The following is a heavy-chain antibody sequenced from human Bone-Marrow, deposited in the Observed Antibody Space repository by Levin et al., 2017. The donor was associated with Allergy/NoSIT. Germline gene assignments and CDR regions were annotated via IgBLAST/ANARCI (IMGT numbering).Heavy chain of an antibody. CDR3: AKDKHASTQGWSDP. CDR2: ISGSGAST. V-gene: IGHV3-23*01. CDR1: GFTFSDSA. J-gene: IGHJ5*02. Sequence: PGGSLRLSCAASGFTFSDSAMTWVRHAPGKGLEWVSGISGSGASTYYGNSVKGRFTISRDNSKNMLYLQMSGLGVDDTAIYYCAKDKHASTQGWSDPWGQGTLVTVSS. D-gene: IGHD2-2*01.